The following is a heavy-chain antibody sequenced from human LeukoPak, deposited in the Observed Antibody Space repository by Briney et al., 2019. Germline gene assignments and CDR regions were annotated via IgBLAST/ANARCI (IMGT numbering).Heavy chain of an antibody. CDR3: AREGGPSGSPKAIYYMDV. CDR2: INPNSGGT. D-gene: IGHD6-19*01. Sequence: ASVKVSCKASGYTFTGSYMHWVRQAPGQGLEWMGRINPNSGGTNYAQKFQGRVTMTRDTSISTAYMELSRLRSDDTAVYYCAREGGPSGSPKAIYYMDVWGKGTTVTVSS. CDR1: GYTFTGSY. V-gene: IGHV1-2*06. J-gene: IGHJ6*03.